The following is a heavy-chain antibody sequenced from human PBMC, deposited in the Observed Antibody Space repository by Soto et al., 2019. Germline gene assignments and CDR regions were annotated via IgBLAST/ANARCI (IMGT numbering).Heavy chain of an antibody. CDR1: GFTSSNVW. D-gene: IGHD6-19*01. J-gene: IGHJ4*02. CDR3: TPLALKYHSDWYQLSD. V-gene: IGHV3-15*07. CDR2: IKSETDGGTI. Sequence: GGSLRLSCAGSGFTSSNVWMNWVRQAPGKGLEWVGRIKSETDGGTIDYAAPVKGRFTISRDDSNNTLYLQMNSLKTEDTATYYCTPLALKYHSDWYQLSDWCQGPLVTVSS.